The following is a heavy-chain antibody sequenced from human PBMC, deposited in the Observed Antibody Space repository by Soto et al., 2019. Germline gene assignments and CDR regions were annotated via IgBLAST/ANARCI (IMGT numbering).Heavy chain of an antibody. CDR2: ISNSDDST. D-gene: IGHD6-6*01. V-gene: IGHV3-23*01. CDR3: AKAPSRWDALDI. CDR1: GFTFSTSA. J-gene: IGHJ3*02. Sequence: EVQLLESGGGLVQPGGSLRLSCAASGFTFSTSAMSWVRQAPGKGLEWVSTISNSDDSTYYADSVKGRFTISRDNSKNTLYLKMNSLRAEDTAVYYCAKAPSRWDALDIWGQGTVVTVSS.